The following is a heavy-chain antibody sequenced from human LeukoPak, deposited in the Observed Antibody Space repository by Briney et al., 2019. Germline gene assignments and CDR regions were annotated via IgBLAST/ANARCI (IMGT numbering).Heavy chain of an antibody. Sequence: ASVKVSCKASGYTFTIYGITWVRQAPGQGLDWMGWISTHTGDTNYAQKLQARVTMTTDTSTSTAYMELRSLRSDDTAVYYCARDRRLSVDIAMAPFDYWGQGTLVTVSS. V-gene: IGHV1-18*04. D-gene: IGHD5-18*01. CDR1: GYTFTIYG. J-gene: IGHJ4*02. CDR2: ISTHTGDT. CDR3: ARDRRLSVDIAMAPFDY.